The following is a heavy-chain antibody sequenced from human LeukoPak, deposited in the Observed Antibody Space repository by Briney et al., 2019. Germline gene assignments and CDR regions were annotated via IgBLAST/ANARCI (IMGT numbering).Heavy chain of an antibody. V-gene: IGHV3-30*18. CDR2: ISYDGSNK. J-gene: IGHJ4*02. CDR3: EKENWGGDAFSGDLDY. D-gene: IGHD2-21*02. Sequence: GRSLRLSCAASGFTFSSYGMHWVRQAPGKGLEWVAVISYDGSNKYYADSVKGRFTISRDNSKNTLYLQMNSLRAEDTAVYYCEKENWGGDAFSGDLDYGAGGTRVTVS. CDR1: GFTFSSYG.